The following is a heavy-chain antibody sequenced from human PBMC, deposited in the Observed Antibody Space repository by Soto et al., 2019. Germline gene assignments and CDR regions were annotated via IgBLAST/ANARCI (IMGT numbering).Heavy chain of an antibody. CDR2: IYYSGST. D-gene: IGHD3-22*01. V-gene: IGHV4-39*01. J-gene: IGHJ4*02. CDR1: GGSISSSSYY. CDR3: ARQPSSGYSEDAFDS. Sequence: PSETLSLTCTVSGGSISSSSYYWGWIRQPPGKGLEWIGSIYYSGSTYYNPSLKSRVTISVDTSKNQFSLKLSSVTAADTAVYYCARQPSSGYSEDAFDSWGQGTPVTVSS.